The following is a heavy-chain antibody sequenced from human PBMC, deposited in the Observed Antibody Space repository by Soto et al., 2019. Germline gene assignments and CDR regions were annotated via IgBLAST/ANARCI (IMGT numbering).Heavy chain of an antibody. CDR2: ISGNAANT. V-gene: IGHV3-23*01. CDR1: GFAFSGYA. CDR3: SVLYTGSRPYRVMDF. Sequence: GGSLRLSCAASGFAFSGYAMEWVRQAPGKGLEWVPSISGNAANTFYTDSVKGRFAISRDTSKNTLYLHLNSLRAEDTAVYYCSVLYTGSRPYRVMDFWG. D-gene: IGHD2-2*02. J-gene: IGHJ6*02.